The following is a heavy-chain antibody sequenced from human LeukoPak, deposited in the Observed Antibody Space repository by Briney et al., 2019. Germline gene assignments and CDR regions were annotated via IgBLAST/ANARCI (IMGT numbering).Heavy chain of an antibody. D-gene: IGHD1-26*01. J-gene: IGHJ5*02. Sequence: SETLSLTCAVCGGSFSGYYWSWIRQPPGKGLEWIGEINHSGSTNYNPSLKSRVTISVDTSKNQFSLKLSSVTAADTAVYYCATYIVGATQAWGQGTLVTVSS. CDR2: INHSGST. CDR1: GGSFSGYY. CDR3: ATYIVGATQA. V-gene: IGHV4-34*01.